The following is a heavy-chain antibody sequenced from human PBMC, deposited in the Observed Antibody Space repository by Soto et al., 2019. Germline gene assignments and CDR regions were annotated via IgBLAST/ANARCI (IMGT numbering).Heavy chain of an antibody. D-gene: IGHD3-22*01. J-gene: IGHJ4*02. CDR1: GGSFSGYY. V-gene: IGHV4-34*01. Sequence: SETLSLTCAVYGGSFSGYYWSWIRQPPGKGLEWIGEINHSGSTNYNPSLKSRVTISVDTSKNQFSLKLSSVTAADTAVYYCARGVYDSSGYFFDYWGQGTLVTVSS. CDR2: INHSGST. CDR3: ARGVYDSSGYFFDY.